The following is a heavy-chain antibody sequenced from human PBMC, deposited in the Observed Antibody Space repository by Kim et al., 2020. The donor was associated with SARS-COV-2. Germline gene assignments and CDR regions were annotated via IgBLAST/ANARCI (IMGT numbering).Heavy chain of an antibody. CDR2: IYTSGST. Sequence: SETLSLTCTVSGGSISSGSYYWSWIRQPAGKGLEWIGRIYTSGSTNYNPSLKSRVTISVDTSKNQFSLKLSSVTAADTAVYYCARDSLVWGSYRSVAFDIWGQGTMVTVSS. V-gene: IGHV4-61*02. D-gene: IGHD3-16*02. CDR3: ARDSLVWGSYRSVAFDI. CDR1: GGSISSGSYY. J-gene: IGHJ3*02.